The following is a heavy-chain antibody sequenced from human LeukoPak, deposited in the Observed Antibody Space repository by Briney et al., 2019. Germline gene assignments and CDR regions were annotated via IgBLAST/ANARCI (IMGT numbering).Heavy chain of an antibody. J-gene: IGHJ6*03. CDR2: INYRGST. CDR3: ARDNSYMDV. CDR1: GGSISSGSYY. Sequence: SETLSLTCTVSGGSISSGSYYWSWIRQPPGKGLEWIGSINYRGSTYYNPSLKIRVTISVDKSKNQFTLNVNSVTAADTAVYYCARDNSYMDVWGKGTTVTVSS. V-gene: IGHV4-39*06. D-gene: IGHD4-11*01.